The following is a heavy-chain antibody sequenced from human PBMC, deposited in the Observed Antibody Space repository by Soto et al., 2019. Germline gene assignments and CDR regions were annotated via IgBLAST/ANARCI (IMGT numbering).Heavy chain of an antibody. Sequence: ASVKVSCKASGYTFTGYYTHWVRQAPGQGLEWMGWINPNSGGTNYAQKFQGWVTMTRDTSISTAYMELSRLRSDDTAVYYCARHARTGEDWFDPWGQGTLVTVSS. CDR1: GYTFTGYY. V-gene: IGHV1-2*04. D-gene: IGHD2-15*01. J-gene: IGHJ5*02. CDR2: INPNSGGT. CDR3: ARHARTGEDWFDP.